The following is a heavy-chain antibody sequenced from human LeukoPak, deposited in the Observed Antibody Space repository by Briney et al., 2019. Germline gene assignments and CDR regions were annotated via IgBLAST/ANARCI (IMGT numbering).Heavy chain of an antibody. CDR2: ISAYSCDT. J-gene: IGHJ4*02. Sequence: ASVKVSCKASGYTFSNYGITWVRQAPGQGLEWMGWISAYSCDTHYAQKVQDRVTLTTDTSPNTAFMALRSLTSDDTAIYYCARGGTPYYESSGYDSWGQGTLVTVTS. V-gene: IGHV1-18*01. CDR3: ARGGTPYYESSGYDS. D-gene: IGHD3-22*01. CDR1: GYTFSNYG.